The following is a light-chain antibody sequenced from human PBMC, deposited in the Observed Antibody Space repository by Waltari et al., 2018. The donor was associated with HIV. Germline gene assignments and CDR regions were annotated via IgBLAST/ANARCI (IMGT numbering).Light chain of an antibody. CDR2: EVT. CDR1: SSDVGGYHF. Sequence: QSALTQPPSASGSPGQSVTTSCTGTSSDVGGYHFVSWYQQHPGKAPKLMIFEVTKRPSGVPARFSGSKTGNTASLTVSGLQADDEGDYYCSSYAGGNNLVFGGGTKLTVL. CDR3: SSYAGGNNLV. J-gene: IGLJ2*01. V-gene: IGLV2-8*01.